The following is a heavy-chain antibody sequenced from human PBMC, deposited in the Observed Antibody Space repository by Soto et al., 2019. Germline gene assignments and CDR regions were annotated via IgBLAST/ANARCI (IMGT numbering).Heavy chain of an antibody. CDR1: GYTFTSYG. V-gene: IGHV1-18*01. Sequence: QVQLVQSGAEVKKPGASVKVSCKASGYTFTSYGISWVRQAPGQGLEWMGWISAYNGNTNYAQKLQGRVTMTTDTSTSTAYMERRSLRSDDTAVYYCARDWGGYDFWSGYRAYYYYGMDVWGQGTTVTVSS. J-gene: IGHJ6*02. CDR3: ARDWGGYDFWSGYRAYYYYGMDV. CDR2: ISAYNGNT. D-gene: IGHD3-3*01.